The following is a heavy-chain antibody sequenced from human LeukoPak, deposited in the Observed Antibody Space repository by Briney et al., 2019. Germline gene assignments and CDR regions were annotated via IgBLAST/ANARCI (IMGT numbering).Heavy chain of an antibody. J-gene: IGHJ4*02. Sequence: ASVKVSCKASGYTFTSYGISWVRQAPGQGLEWMGWISAYNGNTNYAQKLQGRVTMTTETSTSPASMELRSLRSDDTAVYYCARARPVDNMIVDSEGFDYWGQGTLVTVSS. D-gene: IGHD3-22*01. V-gene: IGHV1-18*01. CDR2: ISAYNGNT. CDR1: GYTFTSYG. CDR3: ARARPVDNMIVDSEGFDY.